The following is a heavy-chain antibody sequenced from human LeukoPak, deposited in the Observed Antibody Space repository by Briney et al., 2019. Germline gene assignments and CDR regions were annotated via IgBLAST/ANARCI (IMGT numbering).Heavy chain of an antibody. D-gene: IGHD5-18*01. CDR1: GGSFSGYY. V-gene: IGHV4-34*01. CDR2: INHSGSA. Sequence: SETLSLTCAVYGGSFSGYYWSWIRQPPGKGLEWIGEINHSGSANYNPSLKSRVTISVDTSKNQFSLKLSSVTAADTAVYYCARAELNTAMVDYFDYWGQGTLVTISS. CDR3: ARAELNTAMVDYFDY. J-gene: IGHJ4*02.